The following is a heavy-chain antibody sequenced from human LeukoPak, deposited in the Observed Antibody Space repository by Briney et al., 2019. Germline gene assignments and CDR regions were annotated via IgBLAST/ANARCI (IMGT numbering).Heavy chain of an antibody. CDR2: INPNSGGT. D-gene: IGHD5-18*01. Sequence: ASVKVSCKASEYTFTGYYIHWVRQAPGQGLEWMGWINPNSGGTNYAQKFQGRVTMTRDTSISTAYMELSRLRSDDTAVYYCAIGRVDTAMVIVAFDIWGQGTMVTVSS. V-gene: IGHV1-2*02. J-gene: IGHJ3*02. CDR1: EYTFTGYY. CDR3: AIGRVDTAMVIVAFDI.